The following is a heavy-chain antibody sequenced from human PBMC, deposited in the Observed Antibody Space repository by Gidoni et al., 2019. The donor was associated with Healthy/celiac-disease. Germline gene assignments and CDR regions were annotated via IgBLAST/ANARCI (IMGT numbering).Heavy chain of an antibody. Sequence: QVQLVQSGAEVKKPGASVTVSCKASGYTFTGYYMHWVRQAPGQGLEWMGWIHPNSGGTNYAQKFQGRVTMTRDTSISTAYMELSRLRSDDTAVYYCARMAPSSGWYIDYWGQGTLVTVSS. V-gene: IGHV1-2*02. CDR1: GYTFTGYY. J-gene: IGHJ4*02. D-gene: IGHD6-19*01. CDR2: IHPNSGGT. CDR3: ARMAPSSGWYIDY.